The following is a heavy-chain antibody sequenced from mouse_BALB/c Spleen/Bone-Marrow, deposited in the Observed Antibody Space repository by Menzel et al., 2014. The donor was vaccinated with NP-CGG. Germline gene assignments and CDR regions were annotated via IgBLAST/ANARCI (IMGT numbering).Heavy chain of an antibody. Sequence: QVTLKVSGAELVTPGASVKLSCKASGYTFTTYWMHWVKPRPGHGLEWIGQVDPSDGYTNYSQMFKGKATLTVDKSSSTAYMQLSSLSSEDSAVYYCARGGDNFAWFAYWGQGTLVTVSA. CDR1: GYTFTTYW. D-gene: IGHD1-3*01. V-gene: IGHV1-69*02. CDR2: VDPSDGYT. CDR3: ARGGDNFAWFAY. J-gene: IGHJ3*01.